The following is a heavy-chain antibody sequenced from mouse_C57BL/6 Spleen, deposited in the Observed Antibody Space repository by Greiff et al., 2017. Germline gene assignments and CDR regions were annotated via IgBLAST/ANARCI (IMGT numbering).Heavy chain of an antibody. CDR1: GYTFTDYY. Sequence: VQLQQSGPVLVKPGASVKMSCKASGYTFTDYYMNWVKQSHGKSLEWIGVINPYNGGTSYNQKFKGKATLTVDKSSSTAYMELNSLTSEDSAVYCCAGNYGGAGFADWGQGTLVTVSA. CDR3: AGNYGGAGFAD. CDR2: INPYNGGT. J-gene: IGHJ3*01. D-gene: IGHD1-1*02. V-gene: IGHV1-19*01.